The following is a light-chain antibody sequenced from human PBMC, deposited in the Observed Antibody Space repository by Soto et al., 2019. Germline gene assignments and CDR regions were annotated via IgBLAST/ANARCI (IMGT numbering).Light chain of an antibody. CDR1: SSDVGSYNL. CDR3: CSYAGRSTLYV. CDR2: EGT. Sequence: QSALTQPASVSGSPGQSITISCTGTSSDVGSYNLVSWYQHHPGKAPKLMIYEGTKRPSGVSNRFSGSKSGNTASLTISGLQAEDEADYYCCSYAGRSTLYVFGTGTKLTVL. V-gene: IGLV2-23*01. J-gene: IGLJ1*01.